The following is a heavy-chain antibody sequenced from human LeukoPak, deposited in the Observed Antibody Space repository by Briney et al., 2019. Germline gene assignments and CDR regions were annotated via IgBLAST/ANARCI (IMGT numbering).Heavy chain of an antibody. J-gene: IGHJ4*02. D-gene: IGHD2-15*01. Sequence: PGGSLRLSCAASGFTFSGYAMSWVRQAPGKGLEWVSAISGSGGSTYYADSVKGRFTISRDNSKNTLYLQMNSLRAEDTAVYYCAKDGDIVVVVVYDYWGQGTLVTVSS. CDR3: AKDGDIVVVVVYDY. CDR1: GFTFSGYA. CDR2: ISGSGGST. V-gene: IGHV3-23*01.